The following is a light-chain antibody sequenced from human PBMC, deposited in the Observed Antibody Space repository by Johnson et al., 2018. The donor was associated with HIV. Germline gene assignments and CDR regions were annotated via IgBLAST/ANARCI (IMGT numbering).Light chain of an antibody. CDR2: ENN. V-gene: IGLV1-51*02. CDR3: GTWDSSLSASV. Sequence: QSVLTQPPSVSAAPGQKVTISCSGSSSNIGDNYVSWYQQLPGTAPKLLIYENNKRPSGIPARFSGSKSDTSATLGITGLQTGDEAYYYCGTWDSSLSASVFGTGTKVTVL. J-gene: IGLJ1*01. CDR1: SSNIGDNY.